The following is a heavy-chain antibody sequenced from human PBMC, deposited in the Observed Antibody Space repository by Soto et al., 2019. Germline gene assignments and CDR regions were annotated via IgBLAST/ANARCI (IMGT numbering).Heavy chain of an antibody. CDR2: MNPNSGNT. CDR1: GYTFTSYD. CDR3: ARASYYYGSGSYYNSPAYYYYHYGMAV. D-gene: IGHD3-10*01. J-gene: IGHJ6*02. Sequence: ASVKVSCKASGYTFTSYDINWVRQATGQGLEWMGWMNPNSGNTGYAQKFQGRVTMTRNTSISTAYMELSSLRSEDTAVYYCARASYYYGSGSYYNSPAYYYYHYGMAVSGQGTTVPVAS. V-gene: IGHV1-8*01.